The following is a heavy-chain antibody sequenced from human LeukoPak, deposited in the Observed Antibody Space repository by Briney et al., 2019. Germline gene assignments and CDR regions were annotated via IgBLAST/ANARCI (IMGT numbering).Heavy chain of an antibody. V-gene: IGHV3-15*01. J-gene: IGHJ4*02. Sequence: GGSLRLSCAASGSTFSNAWMSWVRQAPGKGLEWVGRIKSKTVGGTTDYAAPVKGRFTISRDDSKNTLYLQMNSLGPEDTAVYYCAKGYYGSWSWGQGTLVTVSS. D-gene: IGHD3-10*01. CDR3: AKGYYGSWS. CDR1: GSTFSNAW. CDR2: IKSKTVGGTT.